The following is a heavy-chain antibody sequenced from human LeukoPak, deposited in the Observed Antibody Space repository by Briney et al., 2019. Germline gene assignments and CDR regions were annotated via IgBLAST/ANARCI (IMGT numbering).Heavy chain of an antibody. CDR2: ISAYNGNT. V-gene: IGHV1-18*01. CDR3: ARAYIAAAGHYYYMDV. Sequence: GASVKVSCKASGYTFTSYGISWVRQAPGQGLEWMGWISAYNGNTNYAQKFQGRVTITADKSTSTAYMELSSLRSEDTAVYYCARAYIAAAGHYYYMDVWGKGTTVTVSS. J-gene: IGHJ6*03. CDR1: GYTFTSYG. D-gene: IGHD6-13*01.